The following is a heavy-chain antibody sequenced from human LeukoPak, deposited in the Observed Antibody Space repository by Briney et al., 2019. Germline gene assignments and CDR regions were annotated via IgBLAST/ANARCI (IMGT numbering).Heavy chain of an antibody. V-gene: IGHV3-7*01. D-gene: IGHD3-16*01. CDR2: IKQDGSEK. CDR3: ARDAVGVVTMFYARIDY. CDR1: GFTFSSYW. Sequence: GGSLRLSCAASGFTFSSYWMSWVRQAPGKGLEWVANIKQDGSEKYYVDSVKGRFTISRDNSKNTLYLQINTLRTEDTAVYYCARDAVGVVTMFYARIDYWGQGTLVTVSS. J-gene: IGHJ4*02.